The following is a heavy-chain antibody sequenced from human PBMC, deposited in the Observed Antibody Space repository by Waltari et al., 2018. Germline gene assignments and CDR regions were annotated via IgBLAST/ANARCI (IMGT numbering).Heavy chain of an antibody. D-gene: IGHD2-2*01. V-gene: IGHV3-30-3*01. CDR3: ARVRPQYQLLYWFDP. Sequence: QVQLVESGGGVVQPGRSLRLSCAASGFTFSSYAMHWVRQAPGKGLEGVAVISYDGSNKYYADSVKGRFTISRDNSKNTLYLQMNSLRAEDTAVYYCARVRPQYQLLYWFDPWGQGTLVTVSS. CDR2: ISYDGSNK. J-gene: IGHJ5*02. CDR1: GFTFSSYA.